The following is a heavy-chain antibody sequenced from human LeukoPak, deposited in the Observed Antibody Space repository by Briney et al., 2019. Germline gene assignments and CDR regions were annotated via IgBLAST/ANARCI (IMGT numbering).Heavy chain of an antibody. V-gene: IGHV3-74*01. J-gene: IGHJ4*02. CDR1: GFTFSSDW. D-gene: IGHD1-7*01. CDR3: ARDRGITGTMPLDY. CDR2: INGDGSIP. Sequence: GGSLRLSCAASGFTFSSDWMHWVLQAPGKGLVWVSRINGDGSIPYYADSVKGRFTISRDNAKNTLYLQMNSLRAEDTAVYYCARDRGITGTMPLDYWGQGTLVTVPS.